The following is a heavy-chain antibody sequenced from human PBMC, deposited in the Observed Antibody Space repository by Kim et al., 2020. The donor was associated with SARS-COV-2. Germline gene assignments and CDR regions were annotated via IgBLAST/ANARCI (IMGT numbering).Heavy chain of an antibody. D-gene: IGHD3-10*01. CDR1: GFTFSSYA. CDR2: ISYDGSNK. J-gene: IGHJ4*02. CDR3: ARPRSGSYYSGFDY. V-gene: IGHV3-30*04. Sequence: GGSLRLSCAASGFTFSSYAMHWVRQAPGKGLEWVAVISYDGSNKYYADSVKGRFTISRDNSKNTLYLQMNSLRAEDTVVYYCARPRSGSYYSGFDYWGQGTLVTVSS.